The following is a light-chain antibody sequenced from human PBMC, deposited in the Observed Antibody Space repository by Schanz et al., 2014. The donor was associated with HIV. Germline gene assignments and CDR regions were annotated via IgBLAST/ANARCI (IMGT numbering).Light chain of an antibody. CDR2: DVT. V-gene: IGLV2-14*03. J-gene: IGLJ2*01. CDR3: NSYTRTSTPV. CDR1: RSDVGGYNY. Sequence: QSVLTQPASVSGSPGQSITISCTGTRSDVGGYNYVSWYQQYPGKAPKLMIYDVTNRPSGVSNRFSGSKSGNTASLTISGLQPEDEADYYCNSYTRTSTPVFGGGTKVTVL.